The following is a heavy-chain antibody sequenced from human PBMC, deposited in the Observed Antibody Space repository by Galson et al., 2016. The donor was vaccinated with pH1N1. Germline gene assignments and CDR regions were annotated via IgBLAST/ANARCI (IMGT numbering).Heavy chain of an antibody. CDR2: TYYRPKWYN. Sequence: CAISGDSVSSNSAAWNWIRQSPSRGLEWLGRTYYRPKWYNDYAVSVKSRITIDPVTSKNQFSLQLNSVTPEDTAVYYCARGGFYYDSSGPSYGMDVWGQGTTVTVSS. CDR3: ARGGFYYDSSGPSYGMDV. D-gene: IGHD3-22*01. CDR1: GDSVSSNSAA. V-gene: IGHV6-1*01. J-gene: IGHJ6*02.